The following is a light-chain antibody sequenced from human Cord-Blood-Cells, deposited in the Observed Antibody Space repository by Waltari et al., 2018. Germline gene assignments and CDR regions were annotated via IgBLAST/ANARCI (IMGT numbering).Light chain of an antibody. V-gene: IGKV1-39*01. Sequence: DIQMTQSPSSLSASVGDRVTITCRASQSISSYLNWYQQKPGKAPKLLIYAASSLQSGVPSRCSGSGSGTEFTLTISSLQPEDFATYYCQQSYSTLWTFGQGTKVEIK. CDR2: AAS. CDR1: QSISSY. J-gene: IGKJ1*01. CDR3: QQSYSTLWT.